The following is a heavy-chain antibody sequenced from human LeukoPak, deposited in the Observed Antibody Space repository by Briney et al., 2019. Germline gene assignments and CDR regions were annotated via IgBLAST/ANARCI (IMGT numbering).Heavy chain of an antibody. Sequence: GGSLRLSCAASGFTFSSYAMSWVRQAPGKGLEWVSAISGSGGSTYYADSVKGRFTISRDNAKNSLYLQMNSLRAEDTAVYYCARGGVLPNWFDPWGQRTLVTVSS. D-gene: IGHD3-10*01. J-gene: IGHJ5*02. V-gene: IGHV3-23*01. CDR2: ISGSGGST. CDR1: GFTFSSYA. CDR3: ARGGVLPNWFDP.